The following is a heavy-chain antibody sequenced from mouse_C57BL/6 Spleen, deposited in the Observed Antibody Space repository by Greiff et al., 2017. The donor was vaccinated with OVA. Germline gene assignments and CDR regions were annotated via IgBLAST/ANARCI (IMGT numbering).Heavy chain of an antibody. Sequence: QVQLQQPGAELVRPGSSVKLSCKASGYTFTSYWMHWVKQRPIQGLEWIGNIDPSDSETHYNQKFTDKATLTVDKSSRTAYMQLSSLTSDDSAVYYCARLYDYATGDYAMDYWGQGTSVTVSS. CDR3: ARLYDYATGDYAMDY. CDR2: IDPSDSET. J-gene: IGHJ4*01. V-gene: IGHV1-52*01. D-gene: IGHD2-4*01. CDR1: GYTFTSYW.